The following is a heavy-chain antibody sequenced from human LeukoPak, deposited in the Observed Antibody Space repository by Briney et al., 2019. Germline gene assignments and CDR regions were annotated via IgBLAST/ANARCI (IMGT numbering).Heavy chain of an antibody. Sequence: GGSLRLSCAASGFIFYDYGMSWVRQAPGKGLEWVSGINWNGGSTGYVDSVKGRFTISRDNAKNSPYLQMNSLRAEDTALYYCARGGYSGPSDIWGQGTMVTVSS. CDR2: INWNGGST. V-gene: IGHV3-20*04. CDR3: ARGGYSGPSDI. CDR1: GFIFYDYG. D-gene: IGHD5-12*01. J-gene: IGHJ3*02.